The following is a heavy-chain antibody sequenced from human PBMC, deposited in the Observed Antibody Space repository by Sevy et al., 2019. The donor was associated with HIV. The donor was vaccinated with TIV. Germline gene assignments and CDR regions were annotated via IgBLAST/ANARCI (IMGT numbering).Heavy chain of an antibody. CDR2: ISYDGSNK. CDR1: GFTFSSYA. V-gene: IGHV3-30-3*01. CDR3: AREGAKRNGDYDNWFDP. J-gene: IGHJ5*02. Sequence: GGSLRLSCAASGFTFSSYAIHWVRQAPGKGLEWVAIISYDGSNKYYADSVKGRFTISRDNSKNTLYLLMNSLRAEDTALYYCAREGAKRNGDYDNWFDPWGQGTLVTVSS. D-gene: IGHD4-17*01.